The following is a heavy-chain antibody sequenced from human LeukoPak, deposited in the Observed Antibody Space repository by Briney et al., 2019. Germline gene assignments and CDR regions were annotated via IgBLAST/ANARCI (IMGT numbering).Heavy chain of an antibody. J-gene: IGHJ3*02. CDR1: GYTFTSYD. D-gene: IGHD3-16*02. CDR3: ARGVKYDYVWGSYRYTDGAFDI. Sequence: ASVKVSCKASGYTFTSYDINWVRQATGQGLEWMGWMNPNSGNTGYAQKFQGRVTMTRNTSISTAYMELSSLRSEDTAVYYWARGVKYDYVWGSYRYTDGAFDIWGQGTMVTVSS. CDR2: MNPNSGNT. V-gene: IGHV1-8*01.